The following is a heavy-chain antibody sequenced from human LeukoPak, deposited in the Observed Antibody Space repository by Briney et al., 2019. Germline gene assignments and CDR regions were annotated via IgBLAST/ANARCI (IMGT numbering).Heavy chain of an antibody. CDR3: ARAYYYGSGSPFDY. CDR1: GYIFSIYA. J-gene: IGHJ4*02. D-gene: IGHD3-10*01. CDR2: INTNTGNP. V-gene: IGHV7-4-1*02. Sequence: ASVKVSCKASGYIFSIYAMIWVRQAPGQGLELMGWINTNTGNPTYAQGFTGRFVFSLDTSVSTAYLQISSLKAEDTAVYYCARAYYYGSGSPFDYWGQGTLVTVSS.